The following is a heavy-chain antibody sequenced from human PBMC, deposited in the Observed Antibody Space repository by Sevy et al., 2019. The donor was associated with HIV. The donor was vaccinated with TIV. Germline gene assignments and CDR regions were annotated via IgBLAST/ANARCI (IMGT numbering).Heavy chain of an antibody. CDR1: GYTFTSYG. CDR3: AREGAYYDFWSAYSTPDFDY. Sequence: ASVKVSCKASGYTFTSYGISWVRQAPGQGLEWMGWISAYNGNTNYAQKLQGRVTMTTDTSTSTAYMELRSLRSDDTAVYYCAREGAYYDFWSAYSTPDFDYWGQGTLVTVSS. D-gene: IGHD3-3*01. V-gene: IGHV1-18*01. CDR2: ISAYNGNT. J-gene: IGHJ4*02.